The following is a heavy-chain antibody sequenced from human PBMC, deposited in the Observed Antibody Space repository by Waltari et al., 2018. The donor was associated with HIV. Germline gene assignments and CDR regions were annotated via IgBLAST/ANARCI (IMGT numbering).Heavy chain of an antibody. CDR1: GYTFTSYA. V-gene: IGHV1-3*01. D-gene: IGHD6-13*01. J-gene: IGHJ6*02. CDR3: ARGDSSSWYVPSYYYYYYGMDV. CDR2: INAGNGNT. Sequence: QVQLVQSGAEVKKPGASVKVSCKASGYTFTSYAMHWVRQAPGQRLEWMGWINAGNGNTKYSQKFQGRVTITRDTSASTAYMELSSLRSEDTAVYYCARGDSSSWYVPSYYYYYYGMDVWGQGTTVTVSS.